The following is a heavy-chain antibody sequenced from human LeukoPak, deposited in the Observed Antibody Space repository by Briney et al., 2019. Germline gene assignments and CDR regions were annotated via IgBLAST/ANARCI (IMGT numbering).Heavy chain of an antibody. CDR3: ARGSRVVPAAMPGRNYYGMDV. V-gene: IGHV7-4-1*01. CDR1: GYTFTSYS. CDR2: INTNSWNP. Sequence: ASVNVSFKASGYTFTSYSMNWVRQAPGQGREWMGWINTNSWNPTYAQGFTGRFVFSLDTSVSTAYLQICSLKAEDTAVYYCARGSRVVPAAMPGRNYYGMDVWGKGTTVTVSS. J-gene: IGHJ6*04. D-gene: IGHD2-2*01.